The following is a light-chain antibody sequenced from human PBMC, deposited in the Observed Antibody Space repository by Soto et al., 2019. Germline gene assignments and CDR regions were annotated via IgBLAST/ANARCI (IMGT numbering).Light chain of an antibody. CDR3: NSYTSSSTYV. CDR1: TSDVGRYNY. Sequence: SVLPKPASLSGSPGQSITISCTGTTSDVGRYNYVSWYQQHPGKAPKLIIYDVSNRPSGVSNRFSGSKSGNTASLTISGLQAEDEADYYCNSYTSSSTYVFGTGTKVTVL. J-gene: IGLJ1*01. CDR2: DVS. V-gene: IGLV2-14*01.